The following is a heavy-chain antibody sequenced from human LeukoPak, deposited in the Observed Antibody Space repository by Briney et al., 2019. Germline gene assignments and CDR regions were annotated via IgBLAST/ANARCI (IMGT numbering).Heavy chain of an antibody. V-gene: IGHV3-23*01. CDR1: GFTFSSYS. CDR2: ISGSGGST. CDR3: AKDLAVREQLFDY. D-gene: IGHD3-10*01. Sequence: PGGSLRLSCAASGFTFSSYSMNWVRQAPGKGLEWVSAISGSGGSTYYADSVKGRFTISRDNSKNTLYLQMNSLRAEDTAVYYCAKDLAVREQLFDYWGQGTLVTVSS. J-gene: IGHJ4*02.